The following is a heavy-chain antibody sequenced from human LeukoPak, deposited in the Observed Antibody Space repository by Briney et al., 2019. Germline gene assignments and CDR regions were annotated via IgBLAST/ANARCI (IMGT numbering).Heavy chain of an antibody. D-gene: IGHD3-16*01. J-gene: IGHJ4*02. CDR1: GFTFSGSA. V-gene: IGHV3-73*01. CDR3: TARVGEDDY. CDR2: IRSKVDRYAT. Sequence: GGSLTLSCATSGFTFSGSAMHWVRQASGKGVEWVGRIRSKVDRYATEYDASVKGRFTISRDDSQNTAYLQMNSLETEDTALYYCTARVGEDDYWGQGTLVTVSS.